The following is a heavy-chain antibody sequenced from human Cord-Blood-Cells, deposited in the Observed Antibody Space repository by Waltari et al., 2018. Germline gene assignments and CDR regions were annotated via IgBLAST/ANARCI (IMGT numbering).Heavy chain of an antibody. CDR1: GYTFTGYY. Sequence: QVQLVQSGAEVKKPGASVTVSCKASGYTFTGYYMHWVRQAPGQGLEWMGWINPNSGGTNYAQKFQGWVTMTRDTSISTAYMELSRLRSDDTAVYYCARDPSIAVAGTGYFDYWGQGTLVTVSS. J-gene: IGHJ4*02. D-gene: IGHD6-19*01. CDR3: ARDPSIAVAGTGYFDY. V-gene: IGHV1-2*04. CDR2: INPNSGGT.